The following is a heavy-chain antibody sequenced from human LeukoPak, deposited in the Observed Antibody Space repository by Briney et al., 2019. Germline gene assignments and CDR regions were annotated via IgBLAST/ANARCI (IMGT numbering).Heavy chain of an antibody. J-gene: IGHJ4*02. CDR1: GGSISSYY. Sequence: PSETLSLTCTVSGGSISSYYWSWIRQPAGKGLEWIGRIYISGSTNYNPSLKSRVTMSVDTSKNQFSLKLSSVTAADTAVYYCTRARRIILRGVIITRGIDYWGQGTLVSVSS. CDR2: IYISGST. D-gene: IGHD3-10*01. CDR3: TRARRIILRGVIITRGIDY. V-gene: IGHV4-4*07.